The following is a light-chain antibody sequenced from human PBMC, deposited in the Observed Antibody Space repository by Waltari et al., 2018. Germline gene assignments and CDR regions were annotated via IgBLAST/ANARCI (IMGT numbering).Light chain of an antibody. Sequence: QSVLTQPPSVSGTPGQRVTISCSGSTSNIGAGHDVHWYQHLPGTAPKLLIYGNNNRPSGVPDRFSGSKSGTSASLAITGLQADDEADYYCAAWDDSLIGPVFGGGTKLTVL. CDR3: AAWDDSLIGPV. CDR2: GNN. V-gene: IGLV1-40*01. CDR1: TSNIGAGHD. J-gene: IGLJ3*02.